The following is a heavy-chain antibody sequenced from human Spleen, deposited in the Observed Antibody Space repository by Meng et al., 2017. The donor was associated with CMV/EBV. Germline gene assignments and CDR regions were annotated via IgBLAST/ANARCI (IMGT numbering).Heavy chain of an antibody. J-gene: IGHJ6*02. CDR3: ARDLLTYYYGSGSYYPIYYYGMDV. D-gene: IGHD3-10*01. V-gene: IGHV3-30-3*01. CDR1: GFTFSTYV. CDR2: ISYDGSNK. Sequence: GESLKISFAGSGFTFSTYVMYWVRQAPGKGLEWVAVISYDGSNKYYADSVKGRFTISRDNSKNTLYLQMNSLRAEDTAVYYCARDLLTYYYGSGSYYPIYYYGMDVWGQGTTVTVSS.